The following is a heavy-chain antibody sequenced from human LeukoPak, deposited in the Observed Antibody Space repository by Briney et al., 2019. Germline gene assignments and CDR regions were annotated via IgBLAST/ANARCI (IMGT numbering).Heavy chain of an antibody. CDR3: ARDNPGVVVPAAAPSNLDY. CDR2: ISAYNGNT. CDR1: GYTFTSYG. Sequence: ASVKVSCKASGYTFTSYGISWVRQAPGQGLEWMGWISAYNGNTNYAQKLQGRVTMTTDTSTSTAYMELRSLRSDDTAVYYCARDNPGVVVPAAAPSNLDYWGQGTLVTVSS. V-gene: IGHV1-18*01. J-gene: IGHJ4*02. D-gene: IGHD2-2*01.